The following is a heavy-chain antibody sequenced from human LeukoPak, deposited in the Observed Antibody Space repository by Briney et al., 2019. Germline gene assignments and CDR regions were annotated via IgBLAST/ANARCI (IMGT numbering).Heavy chain of an antibody. D-gene: IGHD2-2*02. Sequence: GGSLRLSCAASGFTFSGHNMNWVRQAPGKGLEWVSFVSISSGTIYYADSVNGRFRISRDNAKSSLDLEMNSLRAEDTAVYYCATRYCSSTSCYSINYYYYYYMDVWGKGTTVTVSS. V-gene: IGHV3-48*04. CDR2: VSISSGTI. CDR3: ATRYCSSTSCYSINYYYYYYMDV. CDR1: GFTFSGHN. J-gene: IGHJ6*03.